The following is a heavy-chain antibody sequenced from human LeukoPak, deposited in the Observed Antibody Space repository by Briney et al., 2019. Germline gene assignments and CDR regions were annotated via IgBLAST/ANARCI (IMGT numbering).Heavy chain of an antibody. Sequence: TSSETLSLTCAVSGYSISSGYYWGWIRQPPGKGLEWIGTIYHNGNTYYNPSLKSRVTISVDTSKNQFSPKLSSVTAADTAVYYCARVRYNYGDSDYWGQGTLVTVSS. V-gene: IGHV4-38-2*01. CDR3: ARVRYNYGDSDY. D-gene: IGHD5-18*01. CDR1: GYSISSGYY. CDR2: IYHNGNT. J-gene: IGHJ4*02.